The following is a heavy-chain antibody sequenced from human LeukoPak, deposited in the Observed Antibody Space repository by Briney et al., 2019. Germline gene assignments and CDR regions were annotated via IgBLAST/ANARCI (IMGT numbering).Heavy chain of an antibody. CDR2: CSPNSGGT. D-gene: IGHD3-10*01. J-gene: IGHJ4*02. V-gene: IGHV1-2*02. Sequence: SVTLSCKTSGSTLSGYCMNWEWHGPGQPLEWMLWCSPNSGGTNYEQKFQGKVTMTRDTSISTAYMELSRLRSDDTAVYYCARSYGSGNSPPLTPVDYWGQGTLVTVSS. CDR3: ARSYGSGNSPPLTPVDY. CDR1: GSTLSGYC.